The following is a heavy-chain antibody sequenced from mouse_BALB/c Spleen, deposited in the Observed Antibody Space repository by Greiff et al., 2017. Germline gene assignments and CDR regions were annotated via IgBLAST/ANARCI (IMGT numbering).Heavy chain of an antibody. Sequence: SGAELVKPGASVKLSCTASGFNIKDTYMHWVKQRPEQGLEWIGRIDPANGNTKYDPKFQGKATITADTSSNTAYLQLSSLTSEDTAVYYCARDSPYGPYAMDYWGQGTSVTVSS. D-gene: IGHD1-1*02. V-gene: IGHV14-3*02. CDR3: ARDSPYGPYAMDY. CDR2: IDPANGNT. CDR1: GFNIKDTY. J-gene: IGHJ4*01.